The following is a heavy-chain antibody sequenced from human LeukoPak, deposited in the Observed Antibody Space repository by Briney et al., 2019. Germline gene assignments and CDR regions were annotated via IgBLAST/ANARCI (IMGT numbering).Heavy chain of an antibody. CDR3: ARGGTTVTPGLLWFDP. V-gene: IGHV4-59*11. J-gene: IGHJ5*02. CDR2: IYYSGST. CDR1: GGSISSHY. Sequence: SETLSLTCSVSGGSISSHYWSWVRQPPGKGLEWIGYIYYSGSTKYNPSLKSRVTISVDTSKNQFSLKLSSVTAADTAVYYCARGGTTVTPGLLWFDPWGQGTLVTVSS. D-gene: IGHD4-17*01.